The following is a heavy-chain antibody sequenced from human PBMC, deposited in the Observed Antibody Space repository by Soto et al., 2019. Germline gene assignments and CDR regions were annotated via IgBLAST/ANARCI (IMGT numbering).Heavy chain of an antibody. Sequence: GESLKISCKASGYIFIDYWIGWVRQMPGKGLEWMGIVYPRDSDTRYSPSFQGQVTISADRSTGTAFLQWRSLKASDTALYYCARPPLPGYSIHFNSWGQGTLVTSPQ. D-gene: IGHD2-15*01. CDR3: ARPPLPGYSIHFNS. J-gene: IGHJ4*02. V-gene: IGHV5-51*01. CDR2: VYPRDSDT. CDR1: GYIFIDYW.